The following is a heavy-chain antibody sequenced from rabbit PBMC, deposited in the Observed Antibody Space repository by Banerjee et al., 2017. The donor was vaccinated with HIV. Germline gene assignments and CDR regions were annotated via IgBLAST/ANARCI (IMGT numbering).Heavy chain of an antibody. D-gene: IGHD4-1*01. CDR1: GFSLSSYW. CDR3: ARDLAGVIGWNFGL. V-gene: IGHV1S45*01. J-gene: IGHJ6*01. CDR2: IYIGSGNT. Sequence: QEQLVESGGGLVTPGGTLTLTCTASGFSLSSYWMNWVRQAPGKGLEWIGCIYIGSGNTYYASWARGRFTISKTSPTTVTLQMTSLTAADTATYFCARDLAGVIGWNFGLWGPGTLVTVS.